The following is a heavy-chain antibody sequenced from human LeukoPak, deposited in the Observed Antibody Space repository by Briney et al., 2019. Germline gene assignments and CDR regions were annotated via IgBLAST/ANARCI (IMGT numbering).Heavy chain of an antibody. Sequence: PSETLSLTCAVYGGSFSGYYWSWIRQPPGKGLEWIGEINHSGSTNYNPSLKSRVTISVDTSKNQFSLKLSSVTAADTAVYYCARGWSWPTDAFDIWGQGTMVTVSS. D-gene: IGHD2-21*01. CDR2: INHSGST. J-gene: IGHJ3*02. CDR1: GGSFSGYY. V-gene: IGHV4-34*01. CDR3: ARGWSWPTDAFDI.